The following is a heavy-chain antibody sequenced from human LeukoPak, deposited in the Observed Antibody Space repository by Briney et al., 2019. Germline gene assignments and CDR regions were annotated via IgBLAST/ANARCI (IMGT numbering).Heavy chain of an antibody. CDR2: ISSSSSDI. CDR3: VTDYGGSSGAFDI. D-gene: IGHD4-23*01. Sequence: GESLRLSCTGSGFTLSSYAMNWVRRVPGLGLVWVSSISSSSSDIYYTDTVKGRFTISRDNAKNSLYLQMNSLRAEDTAVYYCVTDYGGSSGAFDIWGQGTMVTVSS. J-gene: IGHJ3*02. CDR1: GFTLSSYA. V-gene: IGHV3-21*01.